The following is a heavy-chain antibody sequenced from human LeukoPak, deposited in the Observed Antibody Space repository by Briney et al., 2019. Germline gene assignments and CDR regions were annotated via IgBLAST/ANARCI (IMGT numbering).Heavy chain of an antibody. CDR2: IGTAGDT. Sequence: GGSLRLSCAASGYTFSSYDIQWVRQATGKGLEWVSSIGTAGDTYYAGSVKGRFTLSRENAKKSSYLQMNNLGAGDTAIYYCARGALGFDYWGQGALVTVSS. CDR1: GYTFSSYD. J-gene: IGHJ4*02. V-gene: IGHV3-13*04. CDR3: ARGALGFDY.